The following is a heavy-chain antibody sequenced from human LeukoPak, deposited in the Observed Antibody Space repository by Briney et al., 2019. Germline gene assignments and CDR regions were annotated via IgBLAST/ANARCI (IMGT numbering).Heavy chain of an antibody. V-gene: IGHV4-59*01. D-gene: IGHD4-11*01. CDR2: IYYSGST. J-gene: IGHJ6*02. CDR3: ARGMTTNYYYCYGMDV. CDR1: GGSISSYY. Sequence: SETLSLTCTVSGGSISSYYWSWIRQPPGKGLEWIGYIYYSGSTNYNPSLKSRVTISVDTSKNQFSLKLSSVTAADTAVYYCARGMTTNYYYCYGMDVWGQGTTVTVSS.